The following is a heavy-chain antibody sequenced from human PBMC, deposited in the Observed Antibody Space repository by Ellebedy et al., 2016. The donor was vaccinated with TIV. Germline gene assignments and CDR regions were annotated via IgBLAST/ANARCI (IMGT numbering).Heavy chain of an antibody. V-gene: IGHV3-21*01. CDR3: ARGALTGTTRYFDF. Sequence: GESLKISCAASGFTFSSYSMNWVRQAPGKGLEWVSSISSSSSYIYYADSMEGRFTISRDNARSSLYLQMNSLRDEDTAVYYCARGALTGTTRYFDFWGQGTLVTVSS. J-gene: IGHJ4*02. D-gene: IGHD1-20*01. CDR1: GFTFSSYS. CDR2: ISSSSSYI.